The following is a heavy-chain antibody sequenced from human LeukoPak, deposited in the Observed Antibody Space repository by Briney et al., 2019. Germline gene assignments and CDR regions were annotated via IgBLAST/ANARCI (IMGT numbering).Heavy chain of an antibody. J-gene: IGHJ4*02. D-gene: IGHD4/OR15-4a*01. CDR2: ISSSITYT. CDR1: GFTFSSFS. V-gene: IGHV3-21*01. CDR3: AKGGKPVMTIPDY. Sequence: PGGSLRLSCAASGFTFSSFSVIWVRQAPGKGLEWVSSISSSITYTFYADSVKGRFTISRDNAKNSLFLQMSSLRAEDTAVYYCAKGGKPVMTIPDYWGQGTLVAVS.